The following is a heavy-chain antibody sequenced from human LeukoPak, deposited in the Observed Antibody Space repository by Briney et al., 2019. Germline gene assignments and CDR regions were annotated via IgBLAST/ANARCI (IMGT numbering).Heavy chain of an antibody. J-gene: IGHJ4*02. CDR2: FSGGGDHT. CDR3: AKDSGYDFFVDYFDY. Sequence: GGSLRLSCAVSGITLSNYGMSWVRRAPGKGLEWVSTFSGGGDHTYYADSVKGRFTISRDKSKNTLHLQMNSLRVEDTAVYYCAKDSGYDFFVDYFDYWGQGTLVTVSS. V-gene: IGHV3-23*01. CDR1: GITLSNYG. D-gene: IGHD5-12*01.